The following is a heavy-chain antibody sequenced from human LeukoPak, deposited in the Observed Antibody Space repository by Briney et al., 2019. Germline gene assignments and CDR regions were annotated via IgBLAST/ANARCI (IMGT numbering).Heavy chain of an antibody. CDR1: GGSISSYY. Sequence: LETLSLTCTVSGGSISSYYWSWIRQPPGKGLEWIGYIYYSGSTNYNPSLKSRVTISVDTSKNQFSLKLSSVTAADTAVYYCASTICISTSCYPGVVDYWGQGTLVTVSS. J-gene: IGHJ4*02. CDR3: ASTICISTSCYPGVVDY. V-gene: IGHV4-59*01. CDR2: IYYSGST. D-gene: IGHD2-2*01.